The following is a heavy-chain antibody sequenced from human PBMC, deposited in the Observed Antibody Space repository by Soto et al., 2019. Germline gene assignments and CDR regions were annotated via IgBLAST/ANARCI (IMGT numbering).Heavy chain of an antibody. CDR1: GYTFTGDY. D-gene: IGHD3-9*01. V-gene: IGHV1-2*02. Sequence: ASVKGACKASGYTFTGDYMHWVRQAPGQGLEWMGWINPNSGGTNYAQKFQGRVTMTRDTSISTAYMELSRLRSDDTAVYYCARNRGSPYYDILTGYTNPDGMDVWGQGTTVTVSS. CDR2: INPNSGGT. J-gene: IGHJ6*02. CDR3: ARNRGSPYYDILTGYTNPDGMDV.